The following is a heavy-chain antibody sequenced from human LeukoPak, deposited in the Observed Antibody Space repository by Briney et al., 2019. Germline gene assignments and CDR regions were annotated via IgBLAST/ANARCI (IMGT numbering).Heavy chain of an antibody. D-gene: IGHD5-18*01. CDR1: GYTLPSYY. CDR2: INPSGGST. CDR3: ARGSAMVPGYYYYGMDV. J-gene: IGHJ6*02. Sequence: EASVKVSCKASGYTLPSYYMHWLRQAPGQGLEWMGIINPSGGSTSYAQKFQGRVTMTRDTSTSTVYMELSSLRSEDTAVYYCARGSAMVPGYYYYGMDVWGQGTTVTVSS. V-gene: IGHV1-46*01.